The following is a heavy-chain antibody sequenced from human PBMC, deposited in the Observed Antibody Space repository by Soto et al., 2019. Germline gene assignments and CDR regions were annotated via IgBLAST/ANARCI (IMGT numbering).Heavy chain of an antibody. CDR3: AKGPEYDILTGCDY. J-gene: IGHJ4*02. V-gene: IGHV3-23*01. CDR1: GFTFSLSA. CDR2: ISGGGGST. Sequence: EVQLLESGGDFVQPGESLRLSCAASGFTFSLSAMSWVRQAPGRGLEWVSSISGGGGSTEYADSVKGRFTISRDNSKDTVHLQMNSLRAEDTAVYYCAKGPEYDILTGCDYWGQGALVTVSS. D-gene: IGHD3-9*01.